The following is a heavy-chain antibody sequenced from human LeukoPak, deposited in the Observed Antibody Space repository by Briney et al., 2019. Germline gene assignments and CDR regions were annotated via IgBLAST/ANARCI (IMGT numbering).Heavy chain of an antibody. J-gene: IGHJ3*02. CDR3: ATLLNYDFWSGYYTGAFDI. CDR2: IYHSGST. Sequence: SETLSLTCIVSGGSISTYYWNWIRQPPGKGLEWIGYIYHSGSTNYNPSLKSRVTISVDTSKNQFSLKLSSVTAADTAVYYCATLLNYDFWSGYYTGAFDIWGQGTMVTVSS. CDR1: GGSISTYY. V-gene: IGHV4-59*01. D-gene: IGHD3-3*01.